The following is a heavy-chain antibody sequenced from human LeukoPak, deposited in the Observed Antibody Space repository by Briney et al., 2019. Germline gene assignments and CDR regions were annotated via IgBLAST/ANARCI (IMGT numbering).Heavy chain of an antibody. J-gene: IGHJ6*04. CDR3: ARGRPSYYAMDV. CDR1: GGSISSYY. V-gene: IGHV6-1*01. Sequence: SETLSLTCTVSGGSISSYYWNWLRQSPSRGLEWLGRTFYWSTWKTDFAVSMSSRMTIIPDTSNNQFSLQLNSVTPEDTGVYFCARGRPSYYAMDVWGEGTSVTVSS. CDR2: TFYWSTWKT.